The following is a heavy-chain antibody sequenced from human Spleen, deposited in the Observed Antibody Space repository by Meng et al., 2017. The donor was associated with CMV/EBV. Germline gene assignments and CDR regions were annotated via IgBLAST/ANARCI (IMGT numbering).Heavy chain of an antibody. D-gene: IGHD4-17*01. V-gene: IGHV3-23*01. CDR1: GFTFSSYA. CDR2: ISARGGRK. J-gene: IGHJ4*02. CDR3: AKDGPNYGDYGRFDY. Sequence: SGFTFSSYAMHWVRQAPGKGLEWVSTISARGGRKYYAASVKGRFTISRDDSKNSLFLQMNSLRVDDTAVYYCAKDGPNYGDYGRFDYWGQGTLVTVSS.